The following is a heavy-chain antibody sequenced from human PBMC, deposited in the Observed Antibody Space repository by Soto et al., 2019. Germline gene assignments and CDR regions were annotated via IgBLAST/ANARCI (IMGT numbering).Heavy chain of an antibody. V-gene: IGHV5-51*01. J-gene: IGHJ3*02. CDR1: GYSFTSYW. D-gene: IGHD5-12*01. CDR3: ARHLRIGYSGYDWFAFDI. CDR2: IYPGDSDT. Sequence: GESLKISCKGSGYSFTSYWIGWVRQMPGKGLEWMGIIYPGDSDTRYSPSIQGQVTISADKAISTAYLQWSSLKASDTAMYYCARHLRIGYSGYDWFAFDIWGQGTMVTVSS.